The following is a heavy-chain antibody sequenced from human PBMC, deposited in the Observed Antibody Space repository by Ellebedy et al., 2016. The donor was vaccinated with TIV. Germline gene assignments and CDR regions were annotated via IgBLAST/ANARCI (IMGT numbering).Heavy chain of an antibody. Sequence: ASVKVSXKASGYTFTSYDINWVRQATGQGLEWMGWMNPNSGNTGYAQKFQGRVTMTRNTSISTAYMELSSLRSEDTAVYYCARVPGSSGYPAGYWGQGTLVTVSS. CDR3: ARVPGSSGYPAGY. CDR1: GYTFTSYD. J-gene: IGHJ4*02. V-gene: IGHV1-8*01. CDR2: MNPNSGNT. D-gene: IGHD3-22*01.